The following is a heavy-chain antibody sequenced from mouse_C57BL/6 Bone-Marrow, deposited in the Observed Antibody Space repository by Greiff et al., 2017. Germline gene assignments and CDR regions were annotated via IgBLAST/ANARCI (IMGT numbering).Heavy chain of an antibody. CDR2: ISDGGSYT. J-gene: IGHJ4*01. V-gene: IGHV5-4*01. Sequence: EVQGVESGGGLVKPGGSLKLSCAASGFTFSSYAMSRVRQTPEKRLEWVATISDGGSYTYYPDNVKGRFTISRDNAKNNLYLQMSHLKSEDTAMYYCARDGGVVATRDAMDYWGQGTSVTVSS. CDR1: GFTFSSYA. D-gene: IGHD1-1*01. CDR3: ARDGGVVATRDAMDY.